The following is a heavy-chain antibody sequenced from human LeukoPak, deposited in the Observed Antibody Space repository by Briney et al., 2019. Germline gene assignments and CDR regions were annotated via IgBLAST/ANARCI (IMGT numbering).Heavy chain of an antibody. CDR2: IYYSGST. V-gene: IGHV4-59*01. CDR1: GGSISSYY. CDR3: ARGRFLDAFDI. J-gene: IGHJ3*02. Sequence: SETLSLTCTVSGGSISSYYWSWIRQPPGKGLEWIGYIYYSGSTKYKPSLKSRVTISVDTSKNQFSLKLSSVTAAGTAVYYCARGRFLDAFDIWGQGTMVTVSS. D-gene: IGHD3-3*01.